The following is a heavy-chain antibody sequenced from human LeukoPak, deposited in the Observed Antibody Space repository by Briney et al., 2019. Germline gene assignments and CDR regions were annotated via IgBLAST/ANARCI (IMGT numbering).Heavy chain of an antibody. CDR2: ISYDGNNK. Sequence: RSLRLSCAASGFTFSSYGMHWVRPAPGKGLEWVAVISYDGNNKYYADSVKGRFTISRDNSKNTLYLQMNSLRAEDTAVYYCAKDQRYSSSRHPLDYWGQGTLVTVSS. D-gene: IGHD6-6*01. CDR3: AKDQRYSSSRHPLDY. V-gene: IGHV3-30*18. J-gene: IGHJ4*02. CDR1: GFTFSSYG.